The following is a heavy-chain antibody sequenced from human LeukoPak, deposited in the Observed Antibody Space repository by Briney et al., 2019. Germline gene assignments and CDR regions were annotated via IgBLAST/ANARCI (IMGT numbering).Heavy chain of an antibody. D-gene: IGHD1-26*01. V-gene: IGHV1-24*01. Sequence: ASVTVSCTVSGYTLTELSMHWVRQAPGKGLEWMGGFDPEDGETIYAQKFQGRVTMTEDTSTDTAYMELSSLRSEDTAVYFCATRSRGADSFFDYWGQGTLVTVSS. CDR1: GYTLTELS. CDR2: FDPEDGET. J-gene: IGHJ4*02. CDR3: ATRSRGADSFFDY.